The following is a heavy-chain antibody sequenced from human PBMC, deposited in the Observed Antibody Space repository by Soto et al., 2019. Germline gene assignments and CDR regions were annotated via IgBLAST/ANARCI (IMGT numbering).Heavy chain of an antibody. CDR3: GKYSGSYPVYNGINV. V-gene: IGHV3-30*03. CDR2: ISYDGSNK. J-gene: IGHJ6*02. D-gene: IGHD1-26*01. Sequence: QVQLVESGGGVVQPGRSLRLSCAASGFTFSSYGMHWVRQAPGKGLEWVAGISYDGSNKYYADSVKGRFTSSRDNSRNTLDLQMKSQKAEDTAVYYCGKYSGSYPVYNGINVWGQGTTVTVSS. CDR1: GFTFSSYG.